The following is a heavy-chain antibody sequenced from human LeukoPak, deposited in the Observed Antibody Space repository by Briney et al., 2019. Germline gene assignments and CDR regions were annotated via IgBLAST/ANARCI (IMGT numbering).Heavy chain of an antibody. CDR3: ARASPTRSYGAWFDP. CDR1: GFTVSNNY. J-gene: IGHJ5*02. Sequence: GGPLRLSCAASGFTVSNNYINWVRQAPGKGLEWVAVIYSGGSTYYADSVKGRFTISRDNSKNTVYLQMNSLRAEDTAVYYCARASPTRSYGAWFDPWGQGTLATVSS. CDR2: IYSGGST. V-gene: IGHV3-53*01. D-gene: IGHD3-10*01.